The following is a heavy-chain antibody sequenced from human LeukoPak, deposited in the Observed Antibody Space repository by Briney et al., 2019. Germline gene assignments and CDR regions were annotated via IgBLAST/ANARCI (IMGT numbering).Heavy chain of an antibody. Sequence: SETLSLTCTVSGGSISSYYWSWIRQPAGKRLEWIGRIYTSGSTNYNPSLKSRVTMAVDTSKNQFSLKLSSVTAADTAGYYCARMGGPYYDYYFDYGGQEPRVTVSS. V-gene: IGHV4-4*07. D-gene: IGHD5-12*01. CDR3: ARMGGPYYDYYFDY. CDR2: IYTSGST. J-gene: IGHJ4*02. CDR1: GGSISSYY.